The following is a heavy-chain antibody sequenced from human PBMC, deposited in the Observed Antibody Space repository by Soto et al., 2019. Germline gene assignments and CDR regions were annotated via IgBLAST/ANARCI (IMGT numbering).Heavy chain of an antibody. J-gene: IGHJ4*02. V-gene: IGHV1-69*19. CDR1: GGTFNTYA. Sequence: QVQLVQSWAEMKKPGSSVKVSCQTSGGTFNTYAMNWVRQAPGQGPEWMGDISPLFGAANYAPKFQGRGTITADESTGTSYMQLSSLTSEDTALYFCAREVQVHTPAFVYWGQGTLVTVSS. CDR3: AREVQVHTPAFVY. CDR2: ISPLFGAA. D-gene: IGHD3-10*01.